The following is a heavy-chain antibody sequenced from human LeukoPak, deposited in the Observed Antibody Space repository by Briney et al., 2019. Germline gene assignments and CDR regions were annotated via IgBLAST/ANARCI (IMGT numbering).Heavy chain of an antibody. J-gene: IGHJ4*02. Sequence: PSQTLSLTCTVSGDSVSSDNYYWSWIRQPAGKGLEWIGRMHSSGSTKYNSSLKSRVTISVDTSKNQLSLKLSSVTAADTAVYYCARGPYGGKRNFDYWGQGTLVTVSS. CDR2: MHSSGST. V-gene: IGHV4-61*02. CDR3: ARGPYGGKRNFDY. D-gene: IGHD4-23*01. CDR1: GDSVSSDNYY.